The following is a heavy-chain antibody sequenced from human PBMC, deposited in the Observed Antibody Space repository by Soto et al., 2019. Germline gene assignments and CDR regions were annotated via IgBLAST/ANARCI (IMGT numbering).Heavy chain of an antibody. D-gene: IGHD2-15*01. Sequence: QVQLVQSGAEVKKPGSSVKVSCKASGGAFSDYAFSWVRQAPGQGLEWLGGIMPIFRAPDYAQKFQGRVTITADEFTRTAYMEMNSLRSEATAVYYCASWLKGPDIGNYYYGMDVWGQGPTVTVS. CDR1: GGAFSDYA. CDR3: ASWLKGPDIGNYYYGMDV. V-gene: IGHV1-69*12. J-gene: IGHJ6*02. CDR2: IMPIFRAP.